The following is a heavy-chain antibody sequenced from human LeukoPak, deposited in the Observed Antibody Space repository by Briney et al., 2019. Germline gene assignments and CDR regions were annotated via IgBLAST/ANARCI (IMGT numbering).Heavy chain of an antibody. Sequence: GGSLRLSCAASGFTFSDYAVSWVRQAPGKGPEWVSAITGGDDVTSYADSVKGRFTISRDNSKNTLYLQMDSLRVDDTALYYCAKVGWVGYWGQGTLVTVSS. D-gene: IGHD6-19*01. J-gene: IGHJ4*02. CDR1: GFTFSDYA. V-gene: IGHV3-23*01. CDR3: AKVGWVGY. CDR2: ITGGDDVT.